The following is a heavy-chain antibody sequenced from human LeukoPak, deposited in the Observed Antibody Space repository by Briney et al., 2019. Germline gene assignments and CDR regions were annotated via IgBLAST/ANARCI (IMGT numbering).Heavy chain of an antibody. Sequence: ASVKVSCKASGYTFTSYGISWVRQAPGQGLEWMGWISAYNGNTNYAQKLQGRVTMTTDTSTSTAYMELRSLRSDDTAVYYCARDSLAAAGTAPWEFDYWAREPWSPSPQ. V-gene: IGHV1-18*01. D-gene: IGHD6-13*01. CDR3: ARDSLAAAGTAPWEFDY. CDR1: GYTFTSYG. CDR2: ISAYNGNT. J-gene: IGHJ4*02.